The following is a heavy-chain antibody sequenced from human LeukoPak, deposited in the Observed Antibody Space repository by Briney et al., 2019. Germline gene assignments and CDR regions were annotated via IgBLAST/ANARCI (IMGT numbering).Heavy chain of an antibody. Sequence: GGSLRLSCAASGFTFSRYNMNWVRQAPGKGLEWVSSISSSNSYIYYADSVKGRFTISRDNSRNTLYLQMNSLRAEDTAVYYCAKDDRWLQFCCWGQGTLVTVSA. J-gene: IGHJ4*02. CDR3: AKDDRWLQFCC. CDR1: GFTFSRYN. D-gene: IGHD5-24*01. CDR2: ISSSNSYI. V-gene: IGHV3-21*04.